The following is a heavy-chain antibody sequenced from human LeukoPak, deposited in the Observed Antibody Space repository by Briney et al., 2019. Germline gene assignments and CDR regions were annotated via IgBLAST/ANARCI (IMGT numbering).Heavy chain of an antibody. CDR1: GGSFSGYY. CDR3: ARVLKRRVRGPLNFDYYYGMDV. CDR2: INHSGST. Sequence: PSETLSLTCAVYGGSFSGYYWSWIRQPPGKGLEWIGEINHSGSTNYNPSLKSRVTISVDTSKNQFSLKLSSVTAADTAVYYCARVLKRRVRGPLNFDYYYGMDVWGQGTTVTVSS. V-gene: IGHV4-34*01. D-gene: IGHD3-10*01. J-gene: IGHJ6*02.